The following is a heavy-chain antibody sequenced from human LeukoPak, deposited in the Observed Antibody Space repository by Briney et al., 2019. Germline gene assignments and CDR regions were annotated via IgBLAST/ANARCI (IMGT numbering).Heavy chain of an antibody. V-gene: IGHV1-46*01. Sequence: ASVKVSCKASGYTFTSYYMHWVRQAPGQGLEWMGIINPSGGSTSYAQKFQGRVTMTRDTSTSTVYMELSSLRSEDTAVYYCARETGSAVGSTDFDYWGQGTLVTVSS. CDR1: GYTFTSYY. CDR3: ARETGSAVGSTDFDY. D-gene: IGHD4-17*01. CDR2: INPSGGST. J-gene: IGHJ4*02.